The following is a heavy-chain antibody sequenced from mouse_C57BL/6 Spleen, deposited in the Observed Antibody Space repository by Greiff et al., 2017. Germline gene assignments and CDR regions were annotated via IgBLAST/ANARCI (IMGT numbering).Heavy chain of an antibody. V-gene: IGHV10-1*01. CDR3: VGGGVPAARDY. D-gene: IGHD1-1*02. Sequence: EVKLVESGGGLVQPKGSLKLSCAASGFSFNTYAMNWVRQAPGKGLEWVARIRSKSNNYATYYADSVKDRFTISRDDSESMLYLQMNNLKTEDTAMYYCVGGGVPAARDYWGEGTSVTVSS. J-gene: IGHJ4*01. CDR2: IRSKSNNYAT. CDR1: GFSFNTYA.